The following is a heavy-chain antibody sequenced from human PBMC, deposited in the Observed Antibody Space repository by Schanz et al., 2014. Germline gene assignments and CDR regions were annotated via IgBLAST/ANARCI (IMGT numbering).Heavy chain of an antibody. CDR3: VRDELLWFGEVLSLDY. CDR2: INTGGDST. D-gene: IGHD3-10*01. CDR1: GLIFSNYV. J-gene: IGHJ4*02. V-gene: IGHV3-23*01. Sequence: EVQLLESGGGLVQPGGSLKLSCAASGLIFSNYVMSWVRQAPGKGLEWVSSINTGGDSTYYADSVKGRFTISRDNSNKTVDLQMNSLRAEDTALYYCVRDELLWFGEVLSLDYWGQGALVTVSS.